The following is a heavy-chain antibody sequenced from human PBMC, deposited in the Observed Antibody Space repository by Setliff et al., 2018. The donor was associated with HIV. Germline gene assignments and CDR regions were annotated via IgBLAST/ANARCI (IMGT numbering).Heavy chain of an antibody. Sequence: ASVKVSCKASGYTFTDYYIHWVRQAPGQGLEWIGWIYPNTGGTNCAQKFQGRVTMTRDTSISTAYMELSRLTSDDTAIYYCTRSTTADWGQGTMVTVSS. CDR1: GYTFTDYY. D-gene: IGHD4-17*01. V-gene: IGHV1-2*02. J-gene: IGHJ4*02. CDR2: IYPNTGGT. CDR3: TRSTTAD.